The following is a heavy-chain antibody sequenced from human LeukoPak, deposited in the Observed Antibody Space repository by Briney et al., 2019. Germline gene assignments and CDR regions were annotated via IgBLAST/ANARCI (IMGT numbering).Heavy chain of an antibody. V-gene: IGHV1-8*01. D-gene: IGHD3-3*01. CDR2: MNPNSGNT. CDR3: ARGVRFLEWFGRGQRTIYYMAV. Sequence: ASVKVSCKASGYTFTSYDINWVRQATGQGPEWMGWMNPNSGNTGYAQKFQGRVTMTRNTSISTAYMELSSLRSEDTAVYYCARGVRFLEWFGRGQRTIYYMAVWGKGTTVTVSS. CDR1: GYTFTSYD. J-gene: IGHJ6*03.